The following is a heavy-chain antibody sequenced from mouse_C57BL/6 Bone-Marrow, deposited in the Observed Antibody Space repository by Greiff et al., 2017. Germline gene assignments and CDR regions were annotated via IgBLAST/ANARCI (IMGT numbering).Heavy chain of an antibody. CDR1: DSEVFPIAY. CDR2: ILPSIGRT. V-gene: IGHV15-2*01. J-gene: IGHJ2*01. Sequence: QVQLQQSGSELRSPGSSVKLSCKDFDSEVFPIAYMSWVRQKPGHGYEWIGGILPSIGRTFYGEKFEDKATLDADTLSNTAYWRLNSLTSEDSACYNWTGGTTTVVATDYWGQGTTLTVSS. D-gene: IGHD1-1*01. CDR3: TGGTTTVVATDY.